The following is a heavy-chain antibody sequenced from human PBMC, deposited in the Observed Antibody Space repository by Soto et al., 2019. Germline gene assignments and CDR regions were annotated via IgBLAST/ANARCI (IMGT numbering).Heavy chain of an antibody. CDR3: AKEGPYSGGWRNYFDY. Sequence: QVQLVESGGGVVQPGGSLRLSCAASGFTLSGYGMHWVRQAPGKGLEWVAVISFDGSHKYCADSVKGRFTISRDNSKNTLSLQMYSLRTDDTAVYFCAKEGPYSGGWRNYFDYWGQGTLVTVSS. D-gene: IGHD6-19*01. CDR1: GFTLSGYG. V-gene: IGHV3-30*18. J-gene: IGHJ4*02. CDR2: ISFDGSHK.